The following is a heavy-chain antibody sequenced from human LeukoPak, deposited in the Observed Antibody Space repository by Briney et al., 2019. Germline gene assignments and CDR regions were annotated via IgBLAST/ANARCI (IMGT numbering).Heavy chain of an antibody. V-gene: IGHV3-23*01. Sequence: PGGSLRLSCAASGFTFNNYAMNWVRQAPGKGLEWVSSISGGGETTYYADSAKGRFTISRDNSLNTLYLQMNSLRAEDTAVYYCARDYADYVGYFFFDYWGQGTLVTVSS. CDR1: GFTFNNYA. CDR2: ISGGGETT. D-gene: IGHD4-17*01. J-gene: IGHJ4*02. CDR3: ARDYADYVGYFFFDY.